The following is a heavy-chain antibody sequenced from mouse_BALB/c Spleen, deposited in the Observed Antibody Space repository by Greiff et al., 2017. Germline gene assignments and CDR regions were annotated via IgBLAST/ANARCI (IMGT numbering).Heavy chain of an antibody. D-gene: IGHD2-3*01. CDR1: GFSLTSYG. J-gene: IGHJ1*01. Sequence: VKLVESGPGLVAPSQSLSITCTVSGFSLTSYGVHWVRQPPGKGLEWLGVIWAGGSTNYNSALMSRLSISKDNSKSQVFLKMNSLQTDDTAMYYCARDPYDYWYFDVWGAGTTVTVSS. CDR2: IWAGGST. CDR3: ARDPYDYWYFDV. V-gene: IGHV2-9*02.